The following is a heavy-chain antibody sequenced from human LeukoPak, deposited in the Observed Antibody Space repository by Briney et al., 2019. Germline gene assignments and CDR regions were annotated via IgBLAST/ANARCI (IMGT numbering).Heavy chain of an antibody. CDR2: IWNDGSNK. V-gene: IGHV3-33*06. J-gene: IGHJ4*02. CDR1: GFTFSSCG. Sequence: GGSLRLSCAASGFTFSSCGMHWVRQAPGKGLEWVAVIWNDGSNKYYADSVKGRFTISRDNSKNTLYLEMNSLRAEDASVYYCAKDRYGGSGSYVESWGQGTLVTVSS. CDR3: AKDRYGGSGSYVES. D-gene: IGHD3-10*01.